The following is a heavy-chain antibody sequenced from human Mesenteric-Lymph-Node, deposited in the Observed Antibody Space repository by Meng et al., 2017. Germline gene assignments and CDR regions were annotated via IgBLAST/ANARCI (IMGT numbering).Heavy chain of an antibody. CDR1: ASTFINYY. V-gene: IGHV7-4-1*02. CDR2: INTKTGNP. Sequence: QVQLVPSGSEVKKPGASVKVYCMASASTFINYYINWVRQAPGQGLEWMGWINTKTGNPTYAQGFTGRFVFSLDTSVSTAHLHISTLTPEDTAVYYCATTGGGFDYWGQGTLVTVSS. CDR3: ATTGGGFDY. J-gene: IGHJ4*02. D-gene: IGHD2-8*02.